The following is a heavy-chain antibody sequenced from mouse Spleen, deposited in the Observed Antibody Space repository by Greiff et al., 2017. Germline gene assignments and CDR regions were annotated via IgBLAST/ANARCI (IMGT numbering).Heavy chain of an antibody. V-gene: IGHV1-64*01. CDR2: IHPNSGST. D-gene: IGHD2-1*01. CDR1: GYTFTSYW. CDR3: ARRQIYYGNYDYAMDY. Sequence: VQLQQPGAELVKPGASVKLSCKASGYTFTSYWMHWVKQRPGQGLEWIGMIHPNSGSTNYNEKFKSKATLTVDKSSSTAYMQLSSLTSEDSAVYYCARRQIYYGNYDYAMDYWGQGTSVTVSS. J-gene: IGHJ4*01.